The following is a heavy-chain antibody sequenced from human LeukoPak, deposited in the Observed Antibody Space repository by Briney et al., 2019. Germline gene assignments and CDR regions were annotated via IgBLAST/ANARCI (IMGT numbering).Heavy chain of an antibody. CDR2: IYYSGST. CDR1: GGSVSSGSYY. V-gene: IGHV4-61*01. J-gene: IGHJ4*02. CDR3: ASRLTDTWLYYFDY. D-gene: IGHD5-12*01. Sequence: SETLSLTCTVSGGSVSSGSYYWSWVRQPPGKGLEWIGYIYYSGSTNYNPSLKSRVTISVDTSKNQFSLKLSSVTAADTAVYYCASRLTDTWLYYFDYWGQGTLVTVSS.